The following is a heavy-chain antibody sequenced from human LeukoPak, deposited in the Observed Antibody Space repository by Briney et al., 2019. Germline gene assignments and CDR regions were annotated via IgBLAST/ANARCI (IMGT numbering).Heavy chain of an antibody. D-gene: IGHD4-23*01. Sequence: ASVKVSCKASGGTFSNFPISWVRLAPGQGLEWMGAIIPLFGTANYAQKFQGRVTITASEFTSTAYMELSSLRSEDTAVYYCARAYYGGKGDAFDIWGQGTMVTVSS. V-gene: IGHV1-69*13. CDR1: GGTFSNFP. CDR3: ARAYYGGKGDAFDI. CDR2: IIPLFGTA. J-gene: IGHJ3*02.